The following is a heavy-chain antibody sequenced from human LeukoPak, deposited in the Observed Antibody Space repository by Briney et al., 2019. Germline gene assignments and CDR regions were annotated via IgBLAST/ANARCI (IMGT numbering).Heavy chain of an antibody. V-gene: IGHV4-59*01. Sequence: SETLSLTCTISGGSTNTYYWSWIRQPPGKGLEWIGYIYYIGSTNYSPSLKSRATISVDTSKNQFSLKLSSVTAADTAVYYCARGTYNTSPPDLWGQGTMVTVSS. D-gene: IGHD1-14*01. CDR2: IYYIGST. CDR1: GGSTNTYY. J-gene: IGHJ3*01. CDR3: ARGTYNTSPPDL.